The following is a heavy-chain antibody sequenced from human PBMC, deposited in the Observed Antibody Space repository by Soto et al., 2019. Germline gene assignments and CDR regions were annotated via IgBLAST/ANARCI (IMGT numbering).Heavy chain of an antibody. J-gene: IGHJ4*02. V-gene: IGHV3-23*01. CDR1: GFTFSSYA. CDR2: ISGSGGST. Sequence: VQLLESGGGLVQPGGSLRLSCAASGFTFSSYAMSWVRQAPGKGLEWVSAISGSGGSTYYADSVKGLFTISRDNSKNTLYLQMNSLRAEDTAVYYCAEAPQLGGSGWYFDYWGQGSLVTVSS. CDR3: AEAPQLGGSGWYFDY. D-gene: IGHD6-19*01.